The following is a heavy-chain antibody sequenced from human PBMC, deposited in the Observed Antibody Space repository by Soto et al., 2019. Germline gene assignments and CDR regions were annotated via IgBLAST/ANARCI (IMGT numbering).Heavy chain of an antibody. CDR1: GYTFTSYG. CDR2: ISAYNGNT. J-gene: IGHJ4*02. V-gene: IGHV1-18*01. Sequence: QVQLVQSGAEVKKPGASVTVSCKASGYTFTSYGISWVRQAPGQGLEWMGWISAYNGNTNYAPKDQGGVTMTTDTFQSTAYMELRSLRSDDTAVYYRARGPKEARPLDYWGQGTLVTVSS. D-gene: IGHD6-6*01. CDR3: ARGPKEARPLDY.